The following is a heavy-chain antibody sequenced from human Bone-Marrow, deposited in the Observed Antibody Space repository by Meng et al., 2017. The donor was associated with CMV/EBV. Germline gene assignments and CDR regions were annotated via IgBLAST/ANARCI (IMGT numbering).Heavy chain of an antibody. D-gene: IGHD6-19*01. CDR1: GFTFSSYW. J-gene: IGHJ4*02. CDR2: IKQDGSEK. CDR3: AREDSSGWNRTFYFDF. V-gene: IGHV3-7*03. Sequence: SCAASGFTFSSYWMSWVRQAPGKGLEWVANIKQDGSEKYYVDSVKGRFTISRDNAKNSLYLQMNSLRAEDTAVYYCAREDSSGWNRTFYFDFWGQGALVTVSS.